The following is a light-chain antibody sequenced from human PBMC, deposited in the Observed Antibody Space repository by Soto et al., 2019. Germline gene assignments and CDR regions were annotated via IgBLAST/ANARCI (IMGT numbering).Light chain of an antibody. Sequence: DIVLSKSPATLSLSPEERATLSCRASQSVSSYLAWYQQKPGQAPRLLIYDASNRATGIPARFSGSGSGTDFTLTISSLEPEDFAVYYCQQRSNWLTFGGGTKVDIK. CDR2: DAS. V-gene: IGKV3-11*01. J-gene: IGKJ4*01. CDR3: QQRSNWLT. CDR1: QSVSSY.